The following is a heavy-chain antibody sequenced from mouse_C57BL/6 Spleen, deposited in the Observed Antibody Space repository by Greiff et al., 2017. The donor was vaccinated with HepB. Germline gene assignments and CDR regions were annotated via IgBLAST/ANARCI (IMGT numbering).Heavy chain of an antibody. Sequence: VQLKESGPGLVQPSQSLSITCPVSGFSLTSYGVHWVRQSPGKGLEWLGVIWRGGSTDYNAAFMSRLSITKDNSKSHVFFKMNSLQADDTAIYYCAKNYEDWDDYFDYWGQGTTLTVSS. J-gene: IGHJ2*01. D-gene: IGHD4-1*01. CDR1: GFSLTSYG. CDR3: AKNYEDWDDYFDY. V-gene: IGHV2-5*01. CDR2: IWRGGST.